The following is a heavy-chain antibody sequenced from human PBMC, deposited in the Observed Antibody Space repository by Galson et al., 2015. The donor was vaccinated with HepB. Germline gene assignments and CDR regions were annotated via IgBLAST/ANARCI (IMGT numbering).Heavy chain of an antibody. Sequence: SLRLSCAASGFTFSGHGMSWIRQAPGKGLEWVSGISSSGDTTYYPDSVRGRFTISRDNSKNTLYLQMNSLRVDDTAVYYCATWSTSNDWGQGTLVTVPS. J-gene: IGHJ4*02. D-gene: IGHD5/OR15-5a*01. CDR1: GFTFSGHG. V-gene: IGHV3-23*01. CDR2: ISSSGDTT. CDR3: ATWSTSND.